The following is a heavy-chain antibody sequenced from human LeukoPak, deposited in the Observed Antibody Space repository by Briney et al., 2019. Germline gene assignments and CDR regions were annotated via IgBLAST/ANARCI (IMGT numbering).Heavy chain of an antibody. D-gene: IGHD5-12*01. V-gene: IGHV4-59*12. CDR3: ARTPSKYVDIVATITKNHAFDI. J-gene: IGHJ3*02. CDR1: GGSISSYY. Sequence: KSSETLSLTCTVSGGSISSYYWSWIRQPPGKGLEWIGYIYYSGSTNYNPSLKSRVTISVDTSKNQFSLKLSSVTAADTAVYYCARTPSKYVDIVATITKNHAFDIWGQGTMVTVSS. CDR2: IYYSGST.